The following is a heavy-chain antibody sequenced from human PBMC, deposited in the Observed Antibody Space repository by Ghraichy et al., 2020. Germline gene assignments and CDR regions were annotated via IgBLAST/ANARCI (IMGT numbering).Heavy chain of an antibody. V-gene: IGHV3-7*03. J-gene: IGHJ4*02. CDR3: ARDLSATGSFDY. CDR2: VRQDGRQT. CDR1: GLTLTTSC. D-gene: IGHD5/OR15-5a*01. Sequence: GGSLRLSCELSGLTLTTSCTSCVRQPPRKWLEWVTNVRQDGRQTYYVDSVKGRFTISRDNDKNSIYLQMNSLTVEDTAVYYCARDLSATGSFDYWGQGTLVTVS.